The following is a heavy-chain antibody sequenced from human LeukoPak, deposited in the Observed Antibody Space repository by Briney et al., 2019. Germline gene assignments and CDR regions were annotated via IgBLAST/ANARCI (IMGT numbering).Heavy chain of an antibody. CDR2: ISYDGSNK. CDR3: AKAPIAAAGIYYFDY. D-gene: IGHD6-13*01. J-gene: IGHJ4*02. Sequence: GGSLRLSCAASGFTVSSNYMSWVRQAPGKGLEWVAVISYDGSNKYYADSVKGRFTISRDNSKNTLYLQMNSLRAEDTAVYYCAKAPIAAAGIYYFDYWGQGTLVTVSS. V-gene: IGHV3-30*18. CDR1: GFTVSSNY.